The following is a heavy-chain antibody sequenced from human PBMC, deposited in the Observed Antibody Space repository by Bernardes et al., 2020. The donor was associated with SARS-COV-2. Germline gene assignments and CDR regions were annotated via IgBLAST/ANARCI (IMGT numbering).Heavy chain of an antibody. CDR1: GGSFSAYY. V-gene: IGHV4-34*01. D-gene: IGHD3-10*01. CDR3: ATGRFGEAPFHY. J-gene: IGHJ1*01. CDR2: INYSGRT. Sequence: SETLSLTCGFNGGSFSAYYWSWIRQSPGKGLQWIGEINYSGRTKYNPSLKSRVTISVDTSTKQFSVNLKSLTAADTAVYYCATGRFGEAPFHYWGQGTLVTVSS.